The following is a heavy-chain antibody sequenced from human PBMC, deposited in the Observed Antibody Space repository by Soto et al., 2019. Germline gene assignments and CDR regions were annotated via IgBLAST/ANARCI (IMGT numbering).Heavy chain of an antibody. V-gene: IGHV1-18*01. CDR3: AREGYYDILTGYYRRYFFYY. CDR1: GYTFTSYG. CDR2: ISAYNGNT. D-gene: IGHD3-9*01. J-gene: IGHJ4*02. Sequence: GASVKVSCKASGYTFTSYGISWVRQAPGQGLEWMGWISAYNGNTNYAQKLQGRVTMTTDTSTSTAYMELRSLRSDDTAVYYCAREGYYDILTGYYRRYFFYYWGQGTLVTVSS.